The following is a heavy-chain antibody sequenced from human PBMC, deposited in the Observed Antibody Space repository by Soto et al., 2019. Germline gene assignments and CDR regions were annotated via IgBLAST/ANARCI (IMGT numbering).Heavy chain of an antibody. V-gene: IGHV1-8*01. J-gene: IGHJ3*02. CDR3: ARGDSKQLGIHLWFGDQSTDAFDI. D-gene: IGHD3-10*01. Sequence: GASVKVSCKASGYTFTSYDINWVRQATGQGLEWMGWMNPNSGNTGYAQKFQGRVTMTRNTSISTAYMELSSLRSEDTAVYYCARGDSKQLGIHLWFGDQSTDAFDIWGQGTMVTVS. CDR1: GYTFTSYD. CDR2: MNPNSGNT.